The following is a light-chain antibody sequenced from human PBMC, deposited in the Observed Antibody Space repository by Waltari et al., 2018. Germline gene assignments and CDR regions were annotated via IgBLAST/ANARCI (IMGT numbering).Light chain of an antibody. Sequence: SYVLTQPPSVSVAPAKTARITCWGNNIGGKSVHWYQQRPGQAPLLVIYADRDRPSGIPERFSASNSGNTATLTISRVEGEDEADYYCQVWDTTSDHVVFGGGTQLTVL. CDR1: NIGGKS. CDR2: ADR. J-gene: IGLJ2*01. V-gene: IGLV3-21*03. CDR3: QVWDTTSDHVV.